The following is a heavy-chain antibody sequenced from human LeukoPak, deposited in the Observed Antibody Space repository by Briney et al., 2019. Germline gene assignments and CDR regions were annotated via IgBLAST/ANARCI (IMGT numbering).Heavy chain of an antibody. D-gene: IGHD3-16*02. CDR3: ARAYRGFDY. V-gene: IGHV3-74*01. J-gene: IGHJ4*02. CDR2: INSDGSST. CDR1: VFTLSSYW. Sequence: GGSLRLSCAASVFTLSSYWMQWVRQALRKGLVWFSRINSDGSSTSYADSVKGRFTISRDNAKNTLYLQMNSLRAEDTAVYYCARAYRGFDYWGQGTLVTVSS.